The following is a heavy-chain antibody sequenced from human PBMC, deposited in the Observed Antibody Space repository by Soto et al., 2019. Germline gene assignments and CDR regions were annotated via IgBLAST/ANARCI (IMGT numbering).Heavy chain of an antibody. D-gene: IGHD2-2*01. J-gene: IGHJ6*02. Sequence: GASVKVSCKASGYTFTGYYMHWVRQAPGQGLEWMGWINPNSGGTNYAQKFQGRVTMTRDTSISTAYMELSRLRSDDTAVYYWARDCSSTSCYGTDYYYGMDVCGEGTTVTVYS. V-gene: IGHV1-2*02. CDR1: GYTFTGYY. CDR2: INPNSGGT. CDR3: ARDCSSTSCYGTDYYYGMDV.